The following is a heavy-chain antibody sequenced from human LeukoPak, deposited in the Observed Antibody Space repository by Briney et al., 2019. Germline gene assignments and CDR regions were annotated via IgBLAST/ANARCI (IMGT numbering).Heavy chain of an antibody. CDR1: GGSISSYY. V-gene: IGHV4-59*01. D-gene: IGHD1-26*01. CDR3: ARARSYYYSYYFDY. Sequence: SETLSLTCTVSGGSISSYYWSWIRQPPGKGLEWIGYIYYSGSTNYNPSLKSRVTISVDTSKNQFSLKLSSVTAADTAVYYCARARSYYYSYYFDYWGQGTLVTVSS. CDR2: IYYSGST. J-gene: IGHJ4*02.